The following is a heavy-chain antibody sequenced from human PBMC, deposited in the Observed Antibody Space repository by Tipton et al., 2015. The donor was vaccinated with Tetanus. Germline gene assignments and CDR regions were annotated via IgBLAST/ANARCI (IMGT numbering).Heavy chain of an antibody. Sequence: QLVQSGAELKKPGASVKVSCTASGYTFTGYYMYWVRQAPGQGLGWVGWIDPNSGDTIYAQNFQGGVTMTRDTSISTVYMELSRLRSDDTAVYYCARDRGDYIYYGMDVWGPGTTVTVSS. V-gene: IGHV1-2*02. CDR2: IDPNSGDT. J-gene: IGHJ6*02. CDR1: GYTFTGYY. CDR3: ARDRGDYIYYGMDV. D-gene: IGHD3-22*01.